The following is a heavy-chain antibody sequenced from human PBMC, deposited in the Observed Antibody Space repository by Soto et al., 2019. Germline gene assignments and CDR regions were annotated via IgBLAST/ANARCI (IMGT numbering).Heavy chain of an antibody. D-gene: IGHD3-10*01. CDR3: VRRVSGNSDY. J-gene: IGHJ4*02. V-gene: IGHV3-64*01. CDR2: ISSNGGTT. Sequence: EVRLAESGGGMVQPGGSLRLSCVASGFTFSSYDMHWVRQAPGKGLEYVSSISSNGGTTYYGNSVKGRFTISRDNSKNTLYLQMGSLRAEDMAVYYCVRRVSGNSDYWGQGTLVTVSS. CDR1: GFTFSSYD.